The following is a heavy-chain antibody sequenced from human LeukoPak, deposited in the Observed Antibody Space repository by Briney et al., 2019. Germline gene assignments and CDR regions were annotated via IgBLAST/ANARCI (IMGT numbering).Heavy chain of an antibody. V-gene: IGHV5-10-1*01. CDR2: IDPSDSYT. CDR3: ARRVVVTASQAHFDY. J-gene: IGHJ4*02. Sequence: GESLKISCKGSGYSFTSYWISWVRQMPGKGLEWMGRIDPSDSYTNYSPSFQGHVTISVDKSISTAYLQWSSLKASDTAIYYCARRVVVTASQAHFDYWGQGTLVTVSS. D-gene: IGHD2-21*02. CDR1: GYSFTSYW.